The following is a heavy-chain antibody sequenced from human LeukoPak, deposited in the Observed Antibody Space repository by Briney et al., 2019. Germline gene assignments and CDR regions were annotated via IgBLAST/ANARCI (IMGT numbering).Heavy chain of an antibody. Sequence: ASVKVSCKASGYSFTSYYLHWVRQAPGQGLEWMGIINPNGGSTSNAQKFQGRVTMTRDTSTSTVYMELSSLRSEDTAVYYCARGRFGYSGYDLFGYWGQGTLVTVSS. V-gene: IGHV1-46*01. D-gene: IGHD5-12*01. CDR3: ARGRFGYSGYDLFGY. CDR2: INPNGGST. J-gene: IGHJ4*02. CDR1: GYSFTSYY.